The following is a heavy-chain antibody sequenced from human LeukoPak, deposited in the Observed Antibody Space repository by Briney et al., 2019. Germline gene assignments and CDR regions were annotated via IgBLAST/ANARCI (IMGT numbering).Heavy chain of an antibody. Sequence: PGGSLRLSCAASGFTFSSYAMSWVRQAPGKGLEWVSAISGSGGSTYYADSVKGRFTISRDNSKNTLYLQMNSLRAEDTAVYYCAKWGRRSDYVWGSYRSPDYWGQGTLVTVSS. D-gene: IGHD3-16*02. CDR1: GFTFSSYA. CDR2: ISGSGGST. J-gene: IGHJ4*02. CDR3: AKWGRRSDYVWGSYRSPDY. V-gene: IGHV3-23*01.